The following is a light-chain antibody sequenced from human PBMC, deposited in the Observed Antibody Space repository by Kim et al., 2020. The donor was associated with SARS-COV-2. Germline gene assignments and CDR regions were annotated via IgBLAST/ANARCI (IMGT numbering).Light chain of an antibody. Sequence: ITLSCTGTSSDVGGYNYVAWYQQHPGKAPKLMIYDVSNRPSGVSNRFSGSKSGNTASLTISGLQAEDEADYYCSSYTSSSTLGVVFGGGTQLTVL. CDR1: SSDVGGYNY. CDR2: DVS. CDR3: SSYTSSSTLGVV. V-gene: IGLV2-14*03. J-gene: IGLJ2*01.